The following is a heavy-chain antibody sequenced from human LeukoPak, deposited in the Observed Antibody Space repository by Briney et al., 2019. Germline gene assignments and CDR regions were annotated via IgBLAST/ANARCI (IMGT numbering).Heavy chain of an antibody. CDR1: GYTFTDFY. CDR2: IIPILGIA. CDR3: ARDGAAAGAPFDY. V-gene: IGHV1-69*04. Sequence: SVKVSCKASGYTFTDFYMLWVRQAPGQGLEWMGRIIPILGIANYAQKFQGRVTITADKSTSTAYMELSSLRSEDTAVYYCARDGAAAGAPFDYWGQGTLVTVSS. D-gene: IGHD6-13*01. J-gene: IGHJ4*02.